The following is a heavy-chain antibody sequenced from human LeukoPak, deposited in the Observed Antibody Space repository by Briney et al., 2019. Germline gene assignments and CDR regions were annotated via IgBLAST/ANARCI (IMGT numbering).Heavy chain of an antibody. J-gene: IGHJ4*02. Sequence: GESLKTSCKGSGYNFTSYWIGWVRQMPGKGLEWMGIIYPGDSDTRYRPSFQGQVTISADKSVSTAYLQWSSLKASDTAMYYCARHTRDSYYGWGSYYNDYWGQGTLVTVSS. D-gene: IGHD3-10*01. CDR3: ARHTRDSYYGWGSYYNDY. CDR1: GYNFTSYW. CDR2: IYPGDSDT. V-gene: IGHV5-51*01.